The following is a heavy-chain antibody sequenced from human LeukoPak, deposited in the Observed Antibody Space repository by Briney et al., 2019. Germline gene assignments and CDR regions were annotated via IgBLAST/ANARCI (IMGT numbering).Heavy chain of an antibody. CDR1: GYTFTGYY. CDR2: INPNSGGT. CDR3: ARYQGTIFGVVMESWFDP. Sequence: ASVKVSCKASGYTFTGYYMHWVRRAPGQGLEWMGWINPNSGGTNYAQKFQGRVTMTRDTSISTAYIELSSLRSEDTAVYCCARYQGTIFGVVMESWFDPWGQGTLVTVSS. D-gene: IGHD3-3*01. V-gene: IGHV1-2*02. J-gene: IGHJ5*02.